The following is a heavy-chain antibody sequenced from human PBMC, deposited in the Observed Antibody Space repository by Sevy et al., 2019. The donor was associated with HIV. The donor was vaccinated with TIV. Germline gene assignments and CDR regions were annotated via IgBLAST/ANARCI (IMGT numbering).Heavy chain of an antibody. D-gene: IGHD1-26*01. V-gene: IGHV4-59*08. CDR1: GGSITSLY. Sequence: SETLSLTCTVSGGSITSLYWNWIRQPPGKGLEWIANIYYNGHINYNPSLKSLVTLPLDTSKNQFSLRLSSVTAADTAMYYCAGENAWGRGYSWGQGTLVTVSS. CDR3: AGENAWGRGYS. CDR2: IYYNGHI. J-gene: IGHJ4*02.